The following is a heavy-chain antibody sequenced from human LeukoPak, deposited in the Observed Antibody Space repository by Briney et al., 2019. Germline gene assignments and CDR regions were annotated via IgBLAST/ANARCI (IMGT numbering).Heavy chain of an antibody. CDR3: ARDTTTLGYGIDY. CDR1: GFTFSSYA. CDR2: ISYDGSNK. J-gene: IGHJ4*02. V-gene: IGHV3-30*04. D-gene: IGHD5-18*01. Sequence: PGGSLRLSRAASGFTFSSYAMHWVRQAPGKGLEWVAVISYDGSNKYYADSVKGRFTISRDNSKNTLYLQMNSLRAEDTAVYYCARDTTTLGYGIDYWGQGTLVTVSS.